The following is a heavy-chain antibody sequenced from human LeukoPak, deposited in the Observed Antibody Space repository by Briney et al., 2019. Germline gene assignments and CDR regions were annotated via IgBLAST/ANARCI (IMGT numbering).Heavy chain of an antibody. CDR2: IFDNENT. J-gene: IGHJ3*02. CDR3: ARVTLTTTARAFDI. V-gene: IGHV4-30-4*07. Sequence: PSETLSLTCTVSSGSITSGGKSWSWIRQPPGKGLEWLGNIFDNENTVYNPSPRSRLTISLDTSKSQFSLKLTSVTAADTAIYYCARVTLTTTARAFDIWGQGTMVTVSS. D-gene: IGHD1-14*01. CDR1: SGSITSGGKS.